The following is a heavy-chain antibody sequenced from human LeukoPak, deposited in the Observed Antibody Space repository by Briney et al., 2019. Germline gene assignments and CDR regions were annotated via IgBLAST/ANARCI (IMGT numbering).Heavy chain of an antibody. V-gene: IGHV4-59*01. D-gene: IGHD2-15*01. Sequence: SETLSLTCTVFGGSFSSYYWGWIRQSPGKGLEWIAYIYSSGDTNYNPSLKSRVAISIDTSKNQFFLNLSFVTAADTAVYYCARGRIVVVVDYYYMDVWGKGTTVTVSS. J-gene: IGHJ6*03. CDR1: GGSFSSYY. CDR2: IYSSGDT. CDR3: ARGRIVVVVDYYYMDV.